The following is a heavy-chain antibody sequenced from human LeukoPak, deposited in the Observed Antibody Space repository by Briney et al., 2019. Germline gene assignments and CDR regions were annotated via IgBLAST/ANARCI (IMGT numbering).Heavy chain of an antibody. J-gene: IGHJ5*02. Sequence: SETLSLTCTVSGGSISSYYWSWIRQPPGKGLEWIGYIYYSGSTNYNPSLKSRVTISVDTSKNQFSLKLSSVTAADTAVYYCARMEQWFDPWGQGTLVTVSS. CDR1: GGSISSYY. CDR2: IYYSGST. CDR3: ARMEQWFDP. V-gene: IGHV4-59*08. D-gene: IGHD1/OR15-1a*01.